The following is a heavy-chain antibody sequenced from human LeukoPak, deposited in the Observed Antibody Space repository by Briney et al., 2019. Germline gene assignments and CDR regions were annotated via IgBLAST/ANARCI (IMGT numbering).Heavy chain of an antibody. CDR3: AREVGAYYYYYGMDV. CDR2: ISAYNGNT. V-gene: IGHV1-18*01. CDR1: GYTFTSYG. Sequence: ASVKVSCKASGYTFTSYGIRWVRQAPGQGLEWMGWISAYNGNTNYAQKLQGRVTMTTDTSTSTAYMELRSLRSDDTAVYYCAREVGAYYYYYGMDVWGQGTTVTVSS. D-gene: IGHD1-26*01. J-gene: IGHJ6*02.